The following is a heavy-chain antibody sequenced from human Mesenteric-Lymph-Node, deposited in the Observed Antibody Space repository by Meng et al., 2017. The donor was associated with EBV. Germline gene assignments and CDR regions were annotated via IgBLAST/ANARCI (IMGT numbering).Heavy chain of an antibody. J-gene: IGHJ4*02. CDR3: SIWDTGALQNY. Sequence: VNIQEGERGWFMPSGCLSRTGAALGASFSGHYGGWMRQPPGKGLEWIGEIDPTGNTKYNPSLKSPVTISLVTSRNQLSLKLTSVTAADTAVYYCSIWDTGALQNYWGPGTLVTVSS. D-gene: IGHD5-18*01. CDR1: GASFSGHY. V-gene: IGHV4-34*01. CDR2: IDPTGNT.